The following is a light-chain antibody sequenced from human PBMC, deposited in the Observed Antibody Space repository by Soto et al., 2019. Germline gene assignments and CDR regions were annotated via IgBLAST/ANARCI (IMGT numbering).Light chain of an antibody. CDR2: DAS. Sequence: DIQMTQSPSSMSPSVGDRVTITCRASQSISNYLNWYQQKPGKAPKLLIYDASNLETGVPSRFSGSGSGTDFTFTISSLQPEEIATYYCQQYDNLPLTFGGGTKVDI. V-gene: IGKV1-33*01. CDR1: QSISNY. J-gene: IGKJ4*01. CDR3: QQYDNLPLT.